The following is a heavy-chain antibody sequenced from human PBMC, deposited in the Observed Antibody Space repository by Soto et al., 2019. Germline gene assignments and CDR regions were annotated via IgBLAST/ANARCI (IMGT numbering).Heavy chain of an antibody. Sequence: PSETLSLTCTVSGGSISNYYWSWIRQPPGKGLEWIGYIYYSGNTNYNPSLKSRVTISLDTSKKQFSLKLNSVTAADTAVYYCARVQAGAADYSYYSYRDVGGKGTRATVS. CDR2: IYYSGNT. CDR3: ARVQAGAADYSYYSYRDV. D-gene: IGHD3-10*01. CDR1: GGSISNYY. V-gene: IGHV4-59*01. J-gene: IGHJ6*03.